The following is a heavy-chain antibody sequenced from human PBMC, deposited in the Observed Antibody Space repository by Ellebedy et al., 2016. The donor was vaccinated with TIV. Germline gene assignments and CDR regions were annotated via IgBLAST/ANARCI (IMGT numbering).Heavy chain of an antibody. CDR1: GFRFSTYA. V-gene: IGHV3-7*03. CDR2: IKEDGSQT. J-gene: IGHJ4*02. D-gene: IGHD3-9*01. Sequence: GESLKISCVGSGFRFSTYAMAWVRQTPGKGLEWVANIKEDGSQTYYVGSVKGRFTISRDNAKNSLYLQMNSLRADDTAVYYCATDRGYFTFDYWGQGSLITVSS. CDR3: ATDRGYFTFDY.